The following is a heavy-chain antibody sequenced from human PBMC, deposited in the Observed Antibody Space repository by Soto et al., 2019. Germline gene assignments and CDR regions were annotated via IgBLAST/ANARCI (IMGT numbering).Heavy chain of an antibody. CDR1: GFTFSSYS. V-gene: IGHV3-21*01. J-gene: IGHJ6*02. CDR2: ISSSSSYI. Sequence: GGSLRLSCAASGFTFSSYSMNWVRQAPGKGLEWVSSISSSSSYIYYADSVKGRFTISRDNAKNSLYLQMNSLRAEDTAVYYCARDKTGYYYYGMDVWGQGTTVTVSS. CDR3: ARDKTGYYYYGMDV.